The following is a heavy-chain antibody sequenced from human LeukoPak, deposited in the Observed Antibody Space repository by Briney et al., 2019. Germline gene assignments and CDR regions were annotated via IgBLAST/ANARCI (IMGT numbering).Heavy chain of an antibody. Sequence: PGGSLRLSCAASGFTFDDYAMHWVRQAPGKGLEWVSGISWNSGSIGYADSVKGRFTISRDNAKNSLYLQMNSLRAEDTALYYCAKDGGYDSSGYYYDYWGQGTLVTVSS. CDR2: ISWNSGSI. J-gene: IGHJ4*02. V-gene: IGHV3-9*01. CDR3: AKDGGYDSSGYYYDY. CDR1: GFTFDDYA. D-gene: IGHD3-22*01.